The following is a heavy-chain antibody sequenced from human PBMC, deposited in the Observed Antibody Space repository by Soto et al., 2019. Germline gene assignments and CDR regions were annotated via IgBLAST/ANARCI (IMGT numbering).Heavy chain of an antibody. CDR3: ANGVELIAAAGSFDY. CDR1: GFSLSTSGVG. D-gene: IGHD6-13*01. Sequence: SGPTLVNPTQTLTLTCTFSGFSLSTSGVGVGWIRQPPGKALEWLALIYWDDDKRYSPSLKSRLTITKDTSKNQVVLTMTNMDPVDTATYYCANGVELIAAAGSFDYWGQGTLVTVSS. J-gene: IGHJ4*02. V-gene: IGHV2-5*02. CDR2: IYWDDDK.